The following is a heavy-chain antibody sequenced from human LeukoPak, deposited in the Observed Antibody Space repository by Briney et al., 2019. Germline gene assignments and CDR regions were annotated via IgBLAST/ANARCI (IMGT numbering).Heavy chain of an antibody. D-gene: IGHD1-20*01. V-gene: IGHV1-69*04. Sequence: SVKVSCKASGGTFSSYAISWVRQAPGQGLEWMGRIIPILGIANYVQKFQGRVTITADKSTSTAYMELSSLRSEDTAVYYCARGRITGTTREWFDPWGQGTLVTVSS. CDR1: GGTFSSYA. CDR3: ARGRITGTTREWFDP. J-gene: IGHJ5*02. CDR2: IIPILGIA.